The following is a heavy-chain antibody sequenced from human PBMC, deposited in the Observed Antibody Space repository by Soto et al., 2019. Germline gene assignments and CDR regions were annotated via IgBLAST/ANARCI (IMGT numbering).Heavy chain of an antibody. D-gene: IGHD2-21*02. CDR2: INHSGST. Sequence: SETLSLTCAVYGGSFSGYYWSWIRQPPGKGLEWIGEINHSGSTNYNPSLKSRVTISVDTSKNQFSLKLSSVTAADTAVYYCARDHSAVTGPAFDIWGQGTMVTVSS. J-gene: IGHJ3*02. CDR3: ARDHSAVTGPAFDI. V-gene: IGHV4-34*01. CDR1: GGSFSGYY.